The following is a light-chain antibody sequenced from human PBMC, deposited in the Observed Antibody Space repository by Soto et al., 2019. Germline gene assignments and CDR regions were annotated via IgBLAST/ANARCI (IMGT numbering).Light chain of an antibody. CDR1: QDISNY. V-gene: IGKV1-33*01. J-gene: IGKJ4*01. CDR2: DAS. CDR3: QQYDNLPLT. Sequence: DIRMTQSPSSLSASVGDRVTITCQASQDISNYLNWYQQKPGKAPKLLIYDASNLQIGVPSRFSGSGSGTDFTFTISSLQPEDIATYYCQQYDNLPLTFGGGTKVEIK.